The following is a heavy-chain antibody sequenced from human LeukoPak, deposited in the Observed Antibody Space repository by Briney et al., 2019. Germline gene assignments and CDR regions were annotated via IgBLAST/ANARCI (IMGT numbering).Heavy chain of an antibody. D-gene: IGHD5-18*01. CDR2: ISAYYGNT. V-gene: IGHV1-18*01. Sequence: ASVKVSCKASGFTFTTYGINWVRQAPGQGLEWMGWISAYYGNTNFAQRLQGRVSMTTDTSTSTAYMELRSLTSDDTAVYYCARGGRDYGYGRELDYWGQGTLVTVSS. J-gene: IGHJ4*02. CDR1: GFTFTTYG. CDR3: ARGGRDYGYGRELDY.